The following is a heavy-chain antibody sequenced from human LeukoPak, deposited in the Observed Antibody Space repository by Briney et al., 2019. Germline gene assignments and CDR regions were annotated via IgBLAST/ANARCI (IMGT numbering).Heavy chain of an antibody. J-gene: IGHJ4*02. Sequence: GGSLRLSCAVSGFTVSTNHITWVRQAPGKGLECVSVIYGGGSTYYADSVKGRFTISRDNSKNTLYLQMNSLRAEDTAVYYCAKDLFLQKWGQGTLVTVSS. CDR2: IYGGGST. CDR1: GFTVSTNH. V-gene: IGHV3-53*01. CDR3: AKDLFLQK.